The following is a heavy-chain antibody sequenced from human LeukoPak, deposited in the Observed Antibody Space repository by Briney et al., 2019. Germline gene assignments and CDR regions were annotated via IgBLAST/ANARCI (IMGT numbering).Heavy chain of an antibody. Sequence: ASMKVSCKASGYSFTSYGISRVRQAPGQGLEWMGWISANSGNTNYAQKLQGRVTMTTDTSTSTAYMELRSLRSDDTAVYYCARDAADTVRGGDYWGQGSLVTVSS. V-gene: IGHV1-18*01. J-gene: IGHJ4*02. CDR2: ISANSGNT. D-gene: IGHD5-18*01. CDR1: GYSFTSYG. CDR3: ARDAADTVRGGDY.